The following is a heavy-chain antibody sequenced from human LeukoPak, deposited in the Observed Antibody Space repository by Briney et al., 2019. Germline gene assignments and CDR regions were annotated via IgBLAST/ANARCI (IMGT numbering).Heavy chain of an antibody. CDR1: GYSISSGYY. Sequence: SETLSLTCAVSGYSISSGYYWGRIRQPPGKGLEWIGSINHSGSTYYNPSLKSRVTISIDTSKNQFSLNLSSVTAADTAVYYCSRGGNFAFWGQGTLVTVSS. CDR3: SRGGNFAF. J-gene: IGHJ4*02. V-gene: IGHV4-38-2*01. CDR2: INHSGST.